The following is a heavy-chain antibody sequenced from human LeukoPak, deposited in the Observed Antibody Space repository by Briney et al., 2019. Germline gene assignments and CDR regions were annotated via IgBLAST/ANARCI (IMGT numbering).Heavy chain of an antibody. CDR1: VFTFSNYA. CDR2: LSDNGGSP. J-gene: IGHJ5*01. Sequence: PGGALRLSCAASVFTFSNYAMSWVRQAPGKGLEWVSSLSDNGGSPYYADSVKGRFTISRDNSKNTLYLHMDSLRVEDTAVYYCAKDPETYSSRWFDSWGQGTLVTVSS. CDR3: AKDPETYSSRWFDS. D-gene: IGHD2-21*01. V-gene: IGHV3-23*01.